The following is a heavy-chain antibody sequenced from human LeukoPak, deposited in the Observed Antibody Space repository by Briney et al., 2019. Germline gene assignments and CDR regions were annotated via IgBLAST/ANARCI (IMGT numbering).Heavy chain of an antibody. J-gene: IGHJ3*02. CDR1: GFTVSSNF. Sequence: PGGSLRLSCAASGFTVSSNFMNWVRQASGKGLEWVSDYADSVKGRFTISRDNSKNTLYLQMNSLRAEDTAVYYCARDLLGGGTFDIWGQGTMVTVSS. D-gene: IGHD3-16*01. V-gene: IGHV3-53*01. CDR3: ARDLLGGGTFDI.